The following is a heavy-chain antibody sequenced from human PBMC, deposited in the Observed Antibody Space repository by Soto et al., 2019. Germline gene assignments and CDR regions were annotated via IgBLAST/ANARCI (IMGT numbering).Heavy chain of an antibody. CDR1: GLTFSTFA. CDR3: AKGYYDFWSGYFYPAFDY. D-gene: IGHD3-3*01. CDR2: ISWNSGSI. V-gene: IGHV3-9*01. J-gene: IGHJ4*02. Sequence: QLLGSGGGLAQPGGSLRLSCAASGLTFSTFAMSWVRQAPGRGLEWVSGISWNSGSIGYADSVKGRFTISRDNAKNSLYLQMNSLRAEDTALYYCAKGYYDFWSGYFYPAFDYWGQGTLVTVSS.